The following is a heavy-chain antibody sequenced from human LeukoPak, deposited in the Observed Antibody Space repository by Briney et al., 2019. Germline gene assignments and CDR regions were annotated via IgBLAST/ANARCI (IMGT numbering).Heavy chain of an antibody. D-gene: IGHD6-19*01. V-gene: IGHV4-61*01. CDR1: GGSVSSGSYY. Sequence: SETLSLTCTVSGGSVSSGSYYWSWIRQPPGKGLEWIGYIYYSGSTNYNPSLKSRVTISVDTFKNQFSLKLSSVTAADTAEYYCARVNSIYPAVAGYFDYWGQGTLVTVSS. CDR3: ARVNSIYPAVAGYFDY. CDR2: IYYSGST. J-gene: IGHJ4*02.